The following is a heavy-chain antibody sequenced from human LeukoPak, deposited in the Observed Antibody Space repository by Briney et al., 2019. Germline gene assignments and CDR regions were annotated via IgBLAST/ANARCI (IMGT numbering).Heavy chain of an antibody. D-gene: IGHD6-6*01. V-gene: IGHV1-2*02. CDR3: ARDLAPYIAARAY. CDR2: INPNSGGT. J-gene: IGHJ4*02. Sequence: ASVKVSRKASGYTFTGYYLHWVRQAPGQGLEWMGWINPNSGGTNYAQKFQGRVTMTRDTSISTAYMELSRLRSDDTAVYYCARDLAPYIAARAYWGQGTLVTVSS. CDR1: GYTFTGYY.